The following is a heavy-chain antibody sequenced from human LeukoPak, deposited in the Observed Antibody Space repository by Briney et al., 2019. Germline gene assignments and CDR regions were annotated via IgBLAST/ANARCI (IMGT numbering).Heavy chain of an antibody. Sequence: SETLSLTCTVSGGSISTYYWSWIRQPPGKGLEWIGYIYYSGSTNYNPSLKSRVTISVDTSKNQFSLKLSSVTAADTAVYYCARDLHTAMVTFFDYWGQGTLVTVSS. CDR3: ARDLHTAMVTFFDY. CDR2: IYYSGST. CDR1: GGSISTYY. D-gene: IGHD5-18*01. V-gene: IGHV4-59*01. J-gene: IGHJ4*02.